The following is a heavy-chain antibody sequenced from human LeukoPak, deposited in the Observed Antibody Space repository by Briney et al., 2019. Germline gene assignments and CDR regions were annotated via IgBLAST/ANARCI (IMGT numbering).Heavy chain of an antibody. Sequence: GGSVKVSCTASGYTFTSYGISWVRQAPGQGLEWMGWISAYNGNTNYSQKLQGRVTMTTDKSTSTAYIELRSLRSDDTAVYYCARVEVGDTAMVTLDYFGQGTLVTVSS. CDR3: ARVEVGDTAMVTLDY. V-gene: IGHV1-18*04. CDR1: GYTFTSYG. J-gene: IGHJ4*02. CDR2: ISAYNGNT. D-gene: IGHD5-18*01.